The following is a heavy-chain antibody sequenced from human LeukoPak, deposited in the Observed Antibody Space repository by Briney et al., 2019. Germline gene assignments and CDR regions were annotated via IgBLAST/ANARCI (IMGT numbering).Heavy chain of an antibody. CDR3: ARHRGGDCYSGSAYYYYMDV. CDR2: IYSCGST. CDR1: GFTVSSNY. Sequence: PGGSLGLSCAASGFTVSSNYMSWVRQAPGKGLEWVSVIYSCGSTYYADSVKGRFTISRDNSKNTLYLQMNSLRAEDTAVYYCARHRGGDCYSGSAYYYYMDVWGKGTTVTVSS. D-gene: IGHD2-21*02. V-gene: IGHV3-53*05. J-gene: IGHJ6*03.